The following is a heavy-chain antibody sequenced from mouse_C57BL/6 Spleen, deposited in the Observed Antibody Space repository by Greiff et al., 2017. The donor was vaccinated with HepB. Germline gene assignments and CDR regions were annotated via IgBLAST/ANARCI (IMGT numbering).Heavy chain of an antibody. V-gene: IGHV1-55*01. CDR1: GYTFTSYW. J-gene: IGHJ4*01. Sequence: QVQLQQPGAELVKPGASVKMSCKTSGYTFTSYWITWVKQRPGQGLEWIGDIYPGSGSTNYNEKFKSKATLTVDTSSSTAYMRLSSLTSEDSAVYYCAREAYYSNRYYAMDYWGQGTSVTVSS. CDR3: AREAYYSNRYYAMDY. CDR2: IYPGSGST. D-gene: IGHD2-5*01.